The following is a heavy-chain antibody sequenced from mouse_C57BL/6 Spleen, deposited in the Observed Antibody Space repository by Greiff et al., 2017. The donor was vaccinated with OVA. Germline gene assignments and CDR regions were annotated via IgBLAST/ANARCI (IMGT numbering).Heavy chain of an antibody. CDR1: GYTFTDYY. V-gene: IGHV1-22*01. Sequence: VQLQQSGPELVKPGASVKMSCKASGYTFTDYYMHWVKQSPGKSLEWIGFINPNNGGTSYNQKFKGKATLTVNKSSSTAYMVLRSLTSEDSAVYYWATDWEGFDYWGQGTTLTVSS. CDR2: INPNNGGT. CDR3: ATDWEGFDY. D-gene: IGHD4-1*01. J-gene: IGHJ2*01.